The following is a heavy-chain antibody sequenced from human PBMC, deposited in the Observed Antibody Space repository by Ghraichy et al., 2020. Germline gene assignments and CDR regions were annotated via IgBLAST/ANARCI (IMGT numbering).Heavy chain of an antibody. J-gene: IGHJ4*02. V-gene: IGHV4-39*07. CDR3: ARLGASWVFDY. CDR1: GGSISSSSYY. CDR2: IYYSGST. D-gene: IGHD4/OR15-4a*01. Sequence: SETLSLTCTVSGGSISSSSYYWGWIRQPPGKGLEWIGSIYYSGSTYYNLSLKSRVTISVDTSKNQFSLKLSSVTAADTAVYYCARLGASWVFDYWGQGTLVTVSS.